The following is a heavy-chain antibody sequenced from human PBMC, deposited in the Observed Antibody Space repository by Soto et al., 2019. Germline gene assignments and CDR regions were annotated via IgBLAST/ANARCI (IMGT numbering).Heavy chain of an antibody. CDR1: GGSISSSSYY. Sequence: QLQLQESGPGLVKPSETLSLTCTVSGGSISSSSYYWGWIRQPPGKGLEWIGSIYYSGSTYYNPSLKSRVTISVDTSKTQCSRKLSSVTAADTAVYYCARLTGPALDYWGQGTLVTVSS. D-gene: IGHD2-8*02. J-gene: IGHJ4*02. CDR2: IYYSGST. CDR3: ARLTGPALDY. V-gene: IGHV4-39*01.